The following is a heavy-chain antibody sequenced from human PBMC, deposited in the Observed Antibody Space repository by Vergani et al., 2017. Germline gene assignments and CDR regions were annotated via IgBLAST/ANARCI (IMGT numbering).Heavy chain of an antibody. CDR3: ARDSSMSATITGGLDYYYYCMDV. V-gene: IGHV4-39*07. CDR2: NYYSGST. Sequence: QLQLQDSGPGLVKPSETLSLTCTVSGGSISSSSYYWGWIRQPPGKGLEWIGGNYYSGSTYYNPSLKSRVTISVDTSKNQFSLKLSSVTAANTAVLYCARDSSMSATITGGLDYYYYCMDVWGQGTTVTVSS. J-gene: IGHJ6*02. CDR1: GGSISSSSYY. D-gene: IGHD5-24*01.